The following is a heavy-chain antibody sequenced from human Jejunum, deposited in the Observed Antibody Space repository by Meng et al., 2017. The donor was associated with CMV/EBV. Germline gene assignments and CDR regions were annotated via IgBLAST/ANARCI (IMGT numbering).Heavy chain of an antibody. D-gene: IGHD3-3*01. CDR1: GVTFDDYA. J-gene: IGHJ5*02. CDR3: AKDTGGFLNWLDP. CDR2: ISWNSGNI. Sequence: SGVTFDDYAMHWVRQATGKGLEWVSSISWNSGNIDYVDSVKGRFTISRDNAKNSLYLQMNSLRAEDTALYYCAKDTGGFLNWLDPWGQGTRVTVSS. V-gene: IGHV3-9*01.